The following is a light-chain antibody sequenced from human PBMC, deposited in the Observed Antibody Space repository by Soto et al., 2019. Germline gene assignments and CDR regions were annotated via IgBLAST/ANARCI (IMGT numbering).Light chain of an antibody. V-gene: IGLV1-44*01. CDR2: SDD. J-gene: IGLJ3*02. CDR1: NSNIGRYS. CDR3: AAWDDNLNGPL. Sequence: QSALTQPPSLSGTPGQRVTISCSGSNSNIGRYSVNWYQHFPGTAPKILIYSDDERPSGVPDRFSGSKSGTSASLAISGLQSEDEAEYYCAAWDDNLNGPLFGGGTKVPVL.